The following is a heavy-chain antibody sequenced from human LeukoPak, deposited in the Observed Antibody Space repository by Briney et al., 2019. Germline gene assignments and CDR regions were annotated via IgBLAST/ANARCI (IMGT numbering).Heavy chain of an antibody. J-gene: IGHJ3*02. D-gene: IGHD6-6*01. CDR2: IIPIFGTA. CDR1: GGTFSSYA. CDR3: ARGGEYSSSSLGAFDI. V-gene: IGHV1-69*13. Sequence: SVKVSCKASGGTFSSYAISWVRQAPGQGLEWMGGIIPIFGTANYAQKFQGRVTITADEFTSTAYMELSSLRSEDTAVYYCARGGEYSSSSLGAFDIWGQGTMVTVSS.